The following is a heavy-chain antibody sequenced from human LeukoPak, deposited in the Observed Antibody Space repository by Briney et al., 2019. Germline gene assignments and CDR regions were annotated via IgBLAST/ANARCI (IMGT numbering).Heavy chain of an antibody. D-gene: IGHD5-18*01. Sequence: GGSLRLSCAASGFTFSSYEMNWVRQAPGKGLEWVSSISSSSSYIYYADSVKGRFTISRDNAKNSLYLQMNSLRAEDTAVYYCARWEIQLSSDYFDYWGQGTLVTVSS. CDR2: ISSSSSYI. CDR1: GFTFSSYE. CDR3: ARWEIQLSSDYFDY. V-gene: IGHV3-21*01. J-gene: IGHJ4*02.